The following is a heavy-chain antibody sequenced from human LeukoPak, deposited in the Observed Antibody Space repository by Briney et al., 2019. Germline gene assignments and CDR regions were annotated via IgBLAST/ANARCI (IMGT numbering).Heavy chain of an antibody. Sequence: SSETLSLTCTVSGVSISSSNSYWGWIRQPPGKGLEWIGSIYYSGNTYYNASLKSQVSVSIDTSKNQFSLRLTSVTAADTAVYYCARQTGSGLFILPGGQGTLVTVSS. CDR2: IYYSGNT. D-gene: IGHD3/OR15-3a*01. J-gene: IGHJ4*02. CDR1: GVSISSSNSY. V-gene: IGHV4-39*01. CDR3: ARQTGSGLFILP.